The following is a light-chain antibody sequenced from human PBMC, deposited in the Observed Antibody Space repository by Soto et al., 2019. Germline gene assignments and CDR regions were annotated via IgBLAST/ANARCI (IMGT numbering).Light chain of an antibody. V-gene: IGKV1-39*01. CDR1: QNIRNY. J-gene: IGKJ2*01. CDR3: QQIHSTSSYT. Sequence: DIQMTQSPSSLSASVGDRVTITCRASQNIRNYLNWYQQRPGKTPNLLVYAASNLRSGVPSRFSGSGSGTLFTLTISILQPEDFATYYCQQIHSTSSYTFGQGTRVDIK. CDR2: AAS.